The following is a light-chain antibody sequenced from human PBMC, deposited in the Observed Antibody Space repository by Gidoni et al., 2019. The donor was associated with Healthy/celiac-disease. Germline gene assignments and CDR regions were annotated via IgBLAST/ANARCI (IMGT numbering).Light chain of an antibody. J-gene: IGKJ1*01. CDR3: QQYGSSPCT. Sequence: EVVVTQSPGTLSSSPGERATLSCRASQSVSSSYLAWYQQKPGQAPRLLIYGASSRATGIHDSCSGSGSGTDFTLTISRLEPEDFAVYYCQQYGSSPCTFGQGTKVEIK. V-gene: IGKV3-20*01. CDR1: QSVSSSY. CDR2: GAS.